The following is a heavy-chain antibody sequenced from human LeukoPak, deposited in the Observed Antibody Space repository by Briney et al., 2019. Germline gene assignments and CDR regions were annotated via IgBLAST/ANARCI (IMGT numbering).Heavy chain of an antibody. CDR1: GYIFSNYA. D-gene: IGHD6-6*01. CDR2: IRGSGDIT. Sequence: QPGGSLRLSCAASGYIFSNYAMSWVRQTPGKGLEWVSVIRGSGDITYYADSVKGRFSISRDNSKNTLYLQMNSLRAEDTAIYYCAKASGMAARRSNYFDPWGQGTLVTVSS. V-gene: IGHV3-23*01. J-gene: IGHJ5*02. CDR3: AKASGMAARRSNYFDP.